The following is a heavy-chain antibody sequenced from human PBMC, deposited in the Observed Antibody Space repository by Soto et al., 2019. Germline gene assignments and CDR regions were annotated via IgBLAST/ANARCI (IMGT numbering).Heavy chain of an antibody. CDR2: IIPIFGTA. J-gene: IGHJ4*02. CDR3: AKDRPSNWGYYFDY. Sequence: QVQLVQSGAEVKKPGSSVKVSCKASGGTFSSYAISWVRQAPGQGLEWMGGIIPIFGTANYAQKFQGRVTITADESTSTAYMELSSLRSEDTAVYYCAKDRPSNWGYYFDYWGQGSLVTVSS. D-gene: IGHD7-27*01. CDR1: GGTFSSYA. V-gene: IGHV1-69*01.